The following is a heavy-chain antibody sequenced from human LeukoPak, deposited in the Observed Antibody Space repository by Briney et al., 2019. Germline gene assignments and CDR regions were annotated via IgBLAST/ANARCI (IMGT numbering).Heavy chain of an antibody. D-gene: IGHD3-22*01. J-gene: IGHJ3*02. CDR3: ARAGIWDYDDSSGYHNAAFDI. V-gene: IGHV1-2*02. CDR1: GYTFTGYY. Sequence: VASVKVSCKASGYTFTGYYMHWVRQAPGQGLEWMGWINPNSGGTNYAQKFQGRVTMTRDTSISTAYMELSRLRSDDTAVYYCARAGIWDYDDSSGYHNAAFDIWGLGTMVTVSS. CDR2: INPNSGGT.